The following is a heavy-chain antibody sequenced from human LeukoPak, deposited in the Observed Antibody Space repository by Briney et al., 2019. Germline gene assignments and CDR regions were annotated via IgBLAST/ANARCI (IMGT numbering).Heavy chain of an antibody. CDR2: ISAYNGST. D-gene: IGHD6-13*01. V-gene: IGHV1-18*01. Sequence: GASVKVSCKASGYTFTSYGISWVRQAPGQGLEWMGWISAYNGSTNYAQKLQGRVTMTTDTSTSTAYMELRSLRSDDTAVYYCAREGASSSWYPYYYYGMDVWGQGTTVTVSS. J-gene: IGHJ6*02. CDR3: AREGASSSWYPYYYYGMDV. CDR1: GYTFTSYG.